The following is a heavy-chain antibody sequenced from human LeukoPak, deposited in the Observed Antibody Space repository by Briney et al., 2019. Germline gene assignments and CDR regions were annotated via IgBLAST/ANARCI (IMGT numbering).Heavy chain of an antibody. D-gene: IGHD4-17*01. CDR2: ISGSGGST. CDR1: GFTFSSYA. V-gene: IGHV3-23*01. Sequence: SGGSLRLSCAASGFTFSSYAMSWVRQAPGKGLEWVSAISGSGGSTYYADSVKGRFTISRDNSKNTLYLQMNSLRAEDTAVYYCAKESEITTVTTGDAFDIWGQGTMVTVSS. J-gene: IGHJ3*02. CDR3: AKESEITTVTTGDAFDI.